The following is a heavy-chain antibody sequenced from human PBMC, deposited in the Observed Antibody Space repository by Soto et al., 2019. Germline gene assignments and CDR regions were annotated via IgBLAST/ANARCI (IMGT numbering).Heavy chain of an antibody. J-gene: IGHJ5*02. CDR1: GYTFTSYD. V-gene: IGHV1-8*01. CDR3: ARGFIVVVPAAIGVEYGGTYNWFDP. D-gene: IGHD2-2*01. CDR2: MNPNSGNT. Sequence: ASVKVACKASGYTFTSYDINWVRQATGQGLEWMGWMNPNSGNTGYAQKFQGRVTMTRNTSISTAYMELSSLRSEDTAVYYCARGFIVVVPAAIGVEYGGTYNWFDPWGQGTLVTVSS.